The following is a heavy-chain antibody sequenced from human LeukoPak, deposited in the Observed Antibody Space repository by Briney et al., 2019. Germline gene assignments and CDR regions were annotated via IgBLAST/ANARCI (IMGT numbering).Heavy chain of an antibody. D-gene: IGHD3-10*01. CDR1: GFTLNDYA. V-gene: IGHV3-30*18. CDR2: ISYDGSNK. CDR3: AKDYFGSGATPEA. J-gene: IGHJ5*02. Sequence: GAPRLSLAASGFTLNDYALHRGRQAPGKGPGWGGDISYDGSNKYYADSVKGRFTISRGNSKNTVYLQMNSLRPEDTAVYYCAKDYFGSGATPEAWGQGTLVTVSS.